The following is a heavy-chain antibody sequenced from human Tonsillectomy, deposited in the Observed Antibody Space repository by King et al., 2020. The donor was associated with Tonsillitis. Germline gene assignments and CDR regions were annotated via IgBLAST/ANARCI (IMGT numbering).Heavy chain of an antibody. CDR2: ISAYNGNT. D-gene: IGHD6-13*01. CDR3: ARDPRRIAAAGNWFDP. CDR1: GYTFTSYG. Sequence: VPSGAEVKKPGASVKVSCKASGYTFTSYGISWVRQAPGQGLEWMGWISAYNGNTNYAQKLQGRVTMTTDTSTSTAYMELRSLRSDDTAVYYCARDPRRIAAAGNWFDPWGQGTLVTVSS. J-gene: IGHJ5*02. V-gene: IGHV1-18*01.